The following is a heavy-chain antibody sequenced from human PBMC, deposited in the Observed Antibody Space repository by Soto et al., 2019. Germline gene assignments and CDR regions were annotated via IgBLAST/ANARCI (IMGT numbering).Heavy chain of an antibody. D-gene: IGHD3-10*01. J-gene: IGHJ4*02. Sequence: EVQLVESGGGLIQPGGSLRLSCEVSGFSVSGNYMSWVRQAPGKGLDWVWVIYSGGSRYYADSVRGRFTISRDESQHTLYLQMNNLRAEDTAVYYCARSMMVRGVLFDLWGRGSLVSVSS. CDR2: IYSGGSR. V-gene: IGHV3-53*01. CDR1: GFSVSGNY. CDR3: ARSMMVRGVLFDL.